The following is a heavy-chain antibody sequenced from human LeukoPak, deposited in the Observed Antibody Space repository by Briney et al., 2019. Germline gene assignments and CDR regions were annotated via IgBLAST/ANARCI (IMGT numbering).Heavy chain of an antibody. J-gene: IGHJ4*02. Sequence: GGSLGLSCAASGFTLSNYAMKWVRQAPGKGLEWVSGISGGSGSGTSGTTYYTDSVKGRFTISRDNSKNTVYLQMNSLTADDTAVYYCAKASTSGTLGALDFWGQGTLVTVSS. CDR2: ISGGSGSGTSGTT. V-gene: IGHV3-23*01. D-gene: IGHD1-1*01. CDR1: GFTLSNYA. CDR3: AKASTSGTLGALDF.